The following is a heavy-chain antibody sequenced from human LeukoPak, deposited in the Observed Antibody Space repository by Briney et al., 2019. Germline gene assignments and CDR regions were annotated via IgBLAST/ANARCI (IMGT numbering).Heavy chain of an antibody. CDR1: GFSLSSFA. D-gene: IGHD3-22*01. CDR2: LSSDGSTQ. V-gene: IGHV3-30-3*01. Sequence: GGSLRLSCVVSGFSLSSFAMHWVRQAPGKGLEWVTILSSDGSTQNHAESVRGRFTVSRDDSKQTVYLQTNSLSRENTAIYYCARGAPGVVAFDHWGQGALVPVSP. J-gene: IGHJ4*02. CDR3: ARGAPGVVAFDH.